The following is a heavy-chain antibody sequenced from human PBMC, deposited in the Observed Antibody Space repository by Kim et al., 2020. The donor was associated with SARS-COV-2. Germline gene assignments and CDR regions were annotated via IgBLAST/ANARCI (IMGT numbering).Heavy chain of an antibody. CDR2: MSFDGFSK. D-gene: IGHD5-12*01. CDR3: ATEGGTSGRCGYFDY. CDR1: GLYV. J-gene: IGHJ4*02. Sequence: GGSLRLSCVTSGLYVIHWVRQAPGKGLEWVAAMSFDGFSKYFADSVNGRFTISRDDSKNTVWLQLNNLRDEDSAMYYCATEGGTSGRCGYFDYLSQGTL. V-gene: IGHV3-30*04.